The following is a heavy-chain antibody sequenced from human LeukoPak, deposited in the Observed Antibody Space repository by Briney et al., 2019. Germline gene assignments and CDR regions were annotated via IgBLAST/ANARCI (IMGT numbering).Heavy chain of an antibody. Sequence: GGSLRLSCAASGFTFSSYAMNWVRQAPGKGLEWVSISGSGGDTYYADSVKGRFAISRDNAKNTVYLQMNSLRAEDTAVYYCASASSHRIAAGGDYWGQGTLVTVSS. CDR2: SGSGGDT. CDR1: GFTFSSYA. CDR3: ASASSHRIAAGGDY. D-gene: IGHD6-13*01. V-gene: IGHV3-23*01. J-gene: IGHJ4*02.